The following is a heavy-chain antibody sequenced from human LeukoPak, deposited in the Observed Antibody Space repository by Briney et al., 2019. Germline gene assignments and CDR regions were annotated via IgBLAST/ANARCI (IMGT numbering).Heavy chain of an antibody. Sequence: VSVKVSCKASGYTFTGYYMHGVRQAPGQGLEWMGWINPNSGGTNYAQKFQGRVTMTRDTSISTAYMELSRLRSDDTAVYYCARAAKIVVVPAASSGYWGQGTLVTVSS. CDR3: ARAAKIVVVPAASSGY. CDR1: GYTFTGYY. D-gene: IGHD2-2*01. CDR2: INPNSGGT. J-gene: IGHJ4*02. V-gene: IGHV1-2*02.